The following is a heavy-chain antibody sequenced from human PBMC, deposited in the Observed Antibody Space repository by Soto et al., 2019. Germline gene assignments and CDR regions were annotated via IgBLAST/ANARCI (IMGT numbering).Heavy chain of an antibody. J-gene: IGHJ2*01. CDR1: GFTFGDYA. CDR3: TRDSTSWPYWYFDL. CDR2: IRSKAYGGTT. Sequence: GGSLRLSCTASGFTFGDYAMSWFRQAPGKGLEWVGFIRSKAYGGTTEYAASVKGRFTISRDDSKSIAYLQMNSLKTEDTAVYYRTRDSTSWPYWYFDLWGRGTLVTVSS. V-gene: IGHV3-49*03. D-gene: IGHD2-2*01.